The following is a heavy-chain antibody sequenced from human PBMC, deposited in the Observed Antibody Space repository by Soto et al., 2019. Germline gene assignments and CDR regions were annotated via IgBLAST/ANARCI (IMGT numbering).Heavy chain of an antibody. J-gene: IGHJ5*02. CDR1: GFTFSSYG. CDR3: ARDAATNYYGSGSLVFASWFDP. D-gene: IGHD3-10*01. V-gene: IGHV3-33*01. Sequence: GGSLRLSCAASGFTFSSYGMHWVRQAPGKGLEWVAVIWYDGSDKYYADSVKGRFTISRDNSKNTLYLQMNSLRAEDTAVYYCARDAATNYYGSGSLVFASWFDPWGQGTLVTVSS. CDR2: IWYDGSDK.